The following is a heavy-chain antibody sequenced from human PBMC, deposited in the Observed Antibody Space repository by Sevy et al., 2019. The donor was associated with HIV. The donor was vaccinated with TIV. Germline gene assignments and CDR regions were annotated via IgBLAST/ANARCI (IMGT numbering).Heavy chain of an antibody. V-gene: IGHV5-51*01. CDR3: ARGARGTLPSYYYYTSNI. Sequence: GESLKISCKGSGYSFTDYWIGWVRQKPGKGLEWMGIIYPGDSDTIYSPSFQGQVTISVDKSISTAYLQWSSLKTSDTAIFYCARGARGTLPSYYYYTSNIWGQGTTVTVSS. J-gene: IGHJ6*02. CDR1: GYSFTDYW. CDR2: IYPGDSDT. D-gene: IGHD3-16*01.